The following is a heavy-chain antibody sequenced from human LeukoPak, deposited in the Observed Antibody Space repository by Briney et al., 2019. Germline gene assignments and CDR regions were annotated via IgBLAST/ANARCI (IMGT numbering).Heavy chain of an antibody. V-gene: IGHV1-69-2*01. CDR3: ATGRYQLLIEDY. CDR1: GYTFTGYY. J-gene: IGHJ4*02. D-gene: IGHD2-2*01. CDR2: VDPEDGET. Sequence: ASVKVSCKASGYTFTGYYMHWVQQAPGKGLEWMGLVDPEDGETIYAEKFQGRVTITADTSTDTAYMELSSLRSEDTAVYYCATGRYQLLIEDYWGRGTLVTVSS.